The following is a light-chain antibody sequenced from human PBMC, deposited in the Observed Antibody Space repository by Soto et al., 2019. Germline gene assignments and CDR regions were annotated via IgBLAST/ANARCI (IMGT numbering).Light chain of an antibody. Sequence: DIQMTQSPSFVSASVGDRVTITCRASQGISRGLAWDQQRPGKAPERLIYGASSFQSGVPSRFNGSGSGTDFTLTIRSLQPEDFANYYCQQPNSFPITFGQRTRLEI. CDR2: GAS. CDR1: QGISRG. V-gene: IGKV1-12*01. J-gene: IGKJ5*01. CDR3: QQPNSFPIT.